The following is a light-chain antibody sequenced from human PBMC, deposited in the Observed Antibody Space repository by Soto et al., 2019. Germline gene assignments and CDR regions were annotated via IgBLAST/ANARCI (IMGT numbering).Light chain of an antibody. CDR2: DVS. CDR3: SSYTTSSSVV. J-gene: IGLJ2*01. Sequence: QSALTQPASVSGSPGQSITISCTGTSSDVGRYNYVSWYQQHPGKAPKLMIYDVSNRPSGISNRFSGSKSANTASLTISGLQAEDEADYYCSSYTTSSSVVFGGGTKVTVL. CDR1: SSDVGRYNY. V-gene: IGLV2-14*03.